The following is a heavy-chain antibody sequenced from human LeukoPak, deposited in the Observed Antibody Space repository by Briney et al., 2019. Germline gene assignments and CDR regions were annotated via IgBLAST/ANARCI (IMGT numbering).Heavy chain of an antibody. Sequence: PSETLSLTCIVSDYSISSGYYWGWIRQPPGKGLEWIGTIYHSGSSYYKPSLKSRFTMSVDTSKNQFSLRLSSVTAADTAVYYCARGTGWSYYFDYWGQGTLVTVSS. D-gene: IGHD6-19*01. V-gene: IGHV4-38-2*02. CDR2: IYHSGSS. CDR3: ARGTGWSYYFDY. J-gene: IGHJ4*02. CDR1: DYSISSGYY.